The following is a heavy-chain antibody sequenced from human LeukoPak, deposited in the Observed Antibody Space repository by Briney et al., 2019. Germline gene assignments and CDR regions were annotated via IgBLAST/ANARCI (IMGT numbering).Heavy chain of an antibody. V-gene: IGHV4-59*08. CDR2: NSGST. CDR3: ARGRGYGGNYLGSFDI. J-gene: IGHJ3*02. Sequence: SETLSLTCTVSGDSLSSYFWSWIRQPPGKRLEWIGYNSGSTNYNASLKSRFTILLVRSKNQFSLNLSSVTAADTAVYYCARGRGYGGNYLGSFDIWGQGTMVTVSS. CDR1: GDSLSSYF. D-gene: IGHD1-26*01.